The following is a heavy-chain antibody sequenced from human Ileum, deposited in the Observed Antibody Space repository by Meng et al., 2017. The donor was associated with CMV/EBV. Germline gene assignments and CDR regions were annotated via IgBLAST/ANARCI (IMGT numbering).Heavy chain of an antibody. CDR1: GYSISSGYY. Sequence: PSETLSLTCTVSGYSISSGYYWGWIRQPPGKGLEWIGSIYHSGSTYYNPSLKSRVTISVDTSKNQYSLKLSSVTAADTAVYYCARVSIVVPAAIGFDPWGQGTLVTVSS. CDR3: ARVSIVVPAAIGFDP. CDR2: IYHSGST. D-gene: IGHD2-2*01. J-gene: IGHJ5*02. V-gene: IGHV4-38-2*02.